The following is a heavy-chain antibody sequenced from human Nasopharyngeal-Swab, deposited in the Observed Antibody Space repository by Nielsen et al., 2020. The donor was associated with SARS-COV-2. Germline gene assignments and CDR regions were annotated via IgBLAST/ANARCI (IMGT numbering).Heavy chain of an antibody. CDR1: GFTFSSYA. Sequence: GGSLRLSCAASGFTFSSYAMSWVRQAPGKGLEWVSTIGGGGGSTWYADSVKGRFTISRDNSKNTLFLQMNSLRAEDTAVYYCAKDLRDPYFFWGQGTLVTVSS. J-gene: IGHJ4*02. CDR2: IGGGGGST. V-gene: IGHV3-23*01. D-gene: IGHD2/OR15-2a*01. CDR3: AKDLRDPYFF.